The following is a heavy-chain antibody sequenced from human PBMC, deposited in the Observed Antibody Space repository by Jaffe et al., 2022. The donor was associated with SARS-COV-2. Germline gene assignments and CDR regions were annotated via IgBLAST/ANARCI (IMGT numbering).Heavy chain of an antibody. J-gene: IGHJ4*02. D-gene: IGHD3-10*01. CDR1: GGSISSGSYY. CDR2: ISVNGNI. V-gene: IGHV4-61*02. CDR3: ARNYYNSGSYGD. Sequence: QVQLQESGPGLVKPSQTLSLTCTVSGGSISSGSYYWNWIRQPAGKGLEWIGRISVNGNINYNPSLKSRVAISQDPSKNQFSLKLSSVTAADTAVYYCARNYYNSGSYGDWGQGTLVTVSS.